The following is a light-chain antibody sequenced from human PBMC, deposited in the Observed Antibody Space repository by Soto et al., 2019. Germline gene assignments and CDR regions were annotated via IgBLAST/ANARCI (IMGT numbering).Light chain of an antibody. Sequence: IPLTQSPSSLSAAVGDSVTITCRASQGISSYLAWYQQNPGKAPKLLIYAASTLQSGVPSRFSGSGSGTDFTLTISSLQPEDFATYYCQQSDSYPFTFGPGTKVDIK. V-gene: IGKV1-9*01. CDR1: QGISSY. CDR2: AAS. CDR3: QQSDSYPFT. J-gene: IGKJ3*01.